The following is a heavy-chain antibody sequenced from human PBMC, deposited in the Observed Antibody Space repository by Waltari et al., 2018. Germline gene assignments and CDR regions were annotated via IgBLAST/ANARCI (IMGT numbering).Heavy chain of an antibody. CDR2: IRHGGST. Sequence: QVQLQESAPGLVKPSETLSPTCALAVYSISSNYYRGWIRQPPGTGLEYIGNIRHGGSTYYTASLNSRVTISVDTSKNQFSLKLSSVTAADTAVYYCARLVLVGWELSSLWGQGTLVTVSS. CDR3: ARLVLVGWELSSL. CDR1: VYSISSNYY. D-gene: IGHD1-26*01. J-gene: IGHJ4*02. V-gene: IGHV4-38-2*01.